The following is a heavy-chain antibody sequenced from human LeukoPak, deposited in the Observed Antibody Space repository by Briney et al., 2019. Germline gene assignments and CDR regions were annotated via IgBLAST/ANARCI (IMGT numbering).Heavy chain of an antibody. Sequence: ASVKVSCKASGGTFSSYAISWVRQAPGQGLEWMGGIIPIFGTANYAQKFQGRVTITADESTSTAYKELSSLRSEDTAVYYCARGGSSTSCFMCGLPVWGQGTTVTVSS. D-gene: IGHD2-2*01. CDR1: GGTFSSYA. V-gene: IGHV1-69*13. CDR2: IIPIFGTA. J-gene: IGHJ6*02. CDR3: ARGGSSTSCFMCGLPV.